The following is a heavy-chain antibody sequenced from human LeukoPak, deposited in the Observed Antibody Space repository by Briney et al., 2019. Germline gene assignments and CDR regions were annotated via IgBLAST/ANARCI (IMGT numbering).Heavy chain of an antibody. J-gene: IGHJ5*02. CDR1: GGSLSGYY. CDR2: INHSGST. D-gene: IGHD6-13*01. Sequence: PSETLSLTCAVYGGSLSGYYWSWIRQPPGKGLEWIGEINHSGSTNYNPSLKSRVTISVDTSKNQFSLKLSSVTAVDTAVYFCARSSSSTLWWFDPWGQGILVTVSS. CDR3: ARSSSSTLWWFDP. V-gene: IGHV4-34*01.